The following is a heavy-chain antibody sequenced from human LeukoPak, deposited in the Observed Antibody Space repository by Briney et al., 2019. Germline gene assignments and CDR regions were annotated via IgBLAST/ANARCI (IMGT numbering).Heavy chain of an antibody. V-gene: IGHV3-64*04. Sequence: GGSLRLSCSASGFTFSSYAVHWVRQAPGKGLEYVSAISSNGGSTYYADSVKGRFTISRDNSKNTLYLQMNSLRAEDTAVYYCARNGGYSYGYDPYYFDYWGQGTLVTVSS. CDR3: ARNGGYSYGYDPYYFDY. D-gene: IGHD5-18*01. J-gene: IGHJ4*02. CDR1: GFTFSSYA. CDR2: ISSNGGST.